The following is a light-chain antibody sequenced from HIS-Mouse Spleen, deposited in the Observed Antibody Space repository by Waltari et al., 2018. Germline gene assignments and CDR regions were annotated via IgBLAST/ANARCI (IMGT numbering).Light chain of an antibody. CDR3: QQANGFPRGT. CDR2: AAS. V-gene: IGKV1-12*01. J-gene: IGKJ4*01. CDR1: TGISSW. Sequence: DIQMTQSPSSVSASVGYRVTITCRASTGISSWLAWYQPKPGKAPKLLIYAASSLQSGFPSRFSGSGSGTDFTLTISSLQPEDCATYYCQQANGFPRGTFGGGTKVEIK.